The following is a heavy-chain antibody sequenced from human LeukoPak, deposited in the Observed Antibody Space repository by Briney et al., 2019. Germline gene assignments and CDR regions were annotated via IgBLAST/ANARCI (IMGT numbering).Heavy chain of an antibody. CDR1: GFTFSSYW. J-gene: IGHJ4*02. CDR3: ARLVVVAAVDY. CDR2: IKQDGSEK. Sequence: GGSLRLSCAASGFTFSSYWMSWVRQAPGKGLEWVANIKQDGSEKYYVDSVKGRFTISGDNAKNSLYLQMNSLRAEDTAVYYCARLVVVAAVDYWGQGTLVTVSS. D-gene: IGHD2-15*01. V-gene: IGHV3-7*01.